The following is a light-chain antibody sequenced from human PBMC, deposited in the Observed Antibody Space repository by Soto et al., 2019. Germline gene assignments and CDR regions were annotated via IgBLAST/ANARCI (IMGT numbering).Light chain of an antibody. CDR3: QQHGSSPIT. J-gene: IGKJ5*01. Sequence: VLTQSPGTLSLSPGERATLSCMASQTVTRNYLAWHQQKPGQTPRLIVYGASSRATGIPDRFSGSGSGTDCTLTISRLEPEDVAVYYCQQHGSSPITFGQGTRLEIK. V-gene: IGKV3-20*01. CDR2: GAS. CDR1: QTVTRNY.